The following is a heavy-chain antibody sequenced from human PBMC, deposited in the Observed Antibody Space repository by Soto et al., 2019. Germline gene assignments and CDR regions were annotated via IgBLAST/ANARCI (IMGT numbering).Heavy chain of an antibody. J-gene: IGHJ6*02. CDR2: ISPYSGKT. Sequence: QVQLVQCGGEVRKPGGSVKVSCKDCVYIFVNYGIAWVRQAPGQGGPWMGWISPYSGKTHYASKVQGRLTITADTSTSTAYMDLRSLTSDDTAVYYCAMVDNYVTPTRQDVWGQGTTVTVSS. CDR3: AMVDNYVTPTRQDV. CDR1: VYIFVNYG. V-gene: IGHV1-18*01. D-gene: IGHD3-16*01.